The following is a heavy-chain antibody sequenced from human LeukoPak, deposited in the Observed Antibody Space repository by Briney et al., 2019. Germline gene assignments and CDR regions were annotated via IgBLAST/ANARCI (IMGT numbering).Heavy chain of an antibody. CDR3: VRDDNRLD. Sequence: GGSLRLSCAASGFTFSNAWMSWVRQAPGKGLEWVSLIYSDASSAYYADSVKGRFTISRDNSKNTLYLQMNSLRAEDTAVYYCVRDDNRLDWGQGTLVTVSS. J-gene: IGHJ4*02. CDR2: IYSDASSA. V-gene: IGHV3-53*01. D-gene: IGHD1-1*01. CDR1: GFTFSNAW.